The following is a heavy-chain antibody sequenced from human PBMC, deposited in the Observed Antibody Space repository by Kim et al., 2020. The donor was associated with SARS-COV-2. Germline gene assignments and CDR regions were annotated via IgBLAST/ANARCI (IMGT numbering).Heavy chain of an antibody. CDR2: IRGSGGSP. D-gene: IGHD6-19*01. Sequence: GGSLRLSCAASGFTFNSYAMSWVRQAPGKGLEWVSGIRGSGGSPNYADSVKGRFTISRDNSKNTLYLQMDSLRADDTALYYCAKVSSGSSGWFEYFQHWGQGTLVTVSS. J-gene: IGHJ1*01. CDR3: AKVSSGSSGWFEYFQH. CDR1: GFTFNSYA. V-gene: IGHV3-23*01.